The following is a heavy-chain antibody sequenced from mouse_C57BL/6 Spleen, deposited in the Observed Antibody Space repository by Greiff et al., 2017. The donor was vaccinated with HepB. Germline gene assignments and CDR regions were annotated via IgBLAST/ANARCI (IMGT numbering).Heavy chain of an antibody. CDR2: ISYDGSN. D-gene: IGHD2-5*01. J-gene: IGHJ2*01. Sequence: VQLKESGPGLVKPSQSLSLTCSVTGYSITSGYYWNWIRQFPGNKLEWMGYISYDGSNNYNPSLKNRISITRDTSKNQFFLKLNSVTTEDTATYYCARDSNYVFDYWGQGTTLTVSS. CDR1: GYSITSGYY. V-gene: IGHV3-6*01. CDR3: ARDSNYVFDY.